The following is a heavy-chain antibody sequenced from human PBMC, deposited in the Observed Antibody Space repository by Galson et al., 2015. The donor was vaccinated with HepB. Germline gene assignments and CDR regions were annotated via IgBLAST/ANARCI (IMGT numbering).Heavy chain of an antibody. Sequence: SLRLSCAVSGFTFSSYAMHWVRQVPGKGLEWVAVISYDGSNKYYADSVKGRFTISRDKSKNTLYLQMNSLRAEDTAVYYCARALYSGYERLQINWGDYYYYGMDVWGQGTTVTVSS. D-gene: IGHD5-12*01. V-gene: IGHV3-30*04. J-gene: IGHJ6*02. CDR3: ARALYSGYERLQINWGDYYYYGMDV. CDR2: ISYDGSNK. CDR1: GFTFSSYA.